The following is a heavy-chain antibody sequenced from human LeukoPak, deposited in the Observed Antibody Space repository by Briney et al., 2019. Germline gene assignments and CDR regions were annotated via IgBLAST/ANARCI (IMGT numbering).Heavy chain of an antibody. CDR2: ISYDRSET. Sequence: GRPLRLSCAASGFTFGSYGMHWVRQAPGKGLERVAFISYDRSETYYADSVKGRFSISRDNSKNTVYLQMNSLRTEDRAVYYCAREGGYYFAHWGQGTLVTVS. D-gene: IGHD6-25*01. J-gene: IGHJ4*02. V-gene: IGHV3-30*03. CDR1: GFTFGSYG. CDR3: AREGGYYFAH.